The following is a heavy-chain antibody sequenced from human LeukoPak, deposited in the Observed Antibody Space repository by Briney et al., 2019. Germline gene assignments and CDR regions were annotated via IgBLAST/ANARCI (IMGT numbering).Heavy chain of an antibody. CDR3: AREYYYDSSGDAFDI. CDR2: IYYSGST. D-gene: IGHD3-22*01. CDR1: GGSISSNSYY. Sequence: SETLSLTCTVSGGSISSNSYYWSWIRQPPGKGLEWIGYIYYSGSTNYNPSLKSRVTISVDTSKNQFSLKLSSVTAADTAVYYCAREYYYDSSGDAFDIWGQGTMVTVSS. V-gene: IGHV4-61*01. J-gene: IGHJ3*02.